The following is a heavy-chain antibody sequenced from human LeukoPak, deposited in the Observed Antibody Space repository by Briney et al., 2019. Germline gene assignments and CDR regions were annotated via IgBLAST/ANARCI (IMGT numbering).Heavy chain of an antibody. CDR3: ARASLTSGSFFDY. V-gene: IGHV4-34*01. Sequence: SETLSLTCVVYGGSFSGYYWTWIRQPPGKGLEWIGEINHSGATNYNPSLKSRVTISIDTSKNQFSLKLSSVTAADTAVYYCARASLTSGSFFDYWGQGTLVTVSS. D-gene: IGHD1-26*01. CDR2: INHSGAT. J-gene: IGHJ4*02. CDR1: GGSFSGYY.